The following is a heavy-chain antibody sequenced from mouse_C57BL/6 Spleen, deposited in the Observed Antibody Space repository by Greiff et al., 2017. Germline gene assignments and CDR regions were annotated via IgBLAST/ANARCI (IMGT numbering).Heavy chain of an antibody. CDR2: ISGGGGNT. V-gene: IGHV5-9*01. D-gene: IGHD2-2*01. Sequence: EVMLVESGGGLVKPGGSLKLSCAASGFTFSSYTMSWVRQTPEKRLEWVATISGGGGNTYYPDSGKGRFTISRDNAKNTLYLQMSSLRSEDTALYSGARQRRYGYGDWYFDVWGTGTTVTVSS. CDR3: ARQRRYGYGDWYFDV. CDR1: GFTFSSYT. J-gene: IGHJ1*03.